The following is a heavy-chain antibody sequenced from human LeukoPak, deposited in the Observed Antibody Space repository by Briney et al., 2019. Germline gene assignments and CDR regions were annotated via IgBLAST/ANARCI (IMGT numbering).Heavy chain of an antibody. V-gene: IGHV4-59*08. Sequence: SETLSLTCTVSGGSISSYYWSWIRQSPGKGLECIGYIHYTGSTNYNPSLKSRVTISVDTSKNQFSLKLSSVTAADTAVYYCARHPVRCYFDYWGQGTLVTVSS. D-gene: IGHD4-17*01. CDR3: ARHPVRCYFDY. CDR2: IHYTGST. J-gene: IGHJ4*02. CDR1: GGSISSYY.